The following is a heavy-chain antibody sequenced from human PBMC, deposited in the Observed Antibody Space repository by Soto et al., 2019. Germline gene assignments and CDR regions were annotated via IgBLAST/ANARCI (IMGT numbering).Heavy chain of an antibody. D-gene: IGHD3-3*01. V-gene: IGHV3-23*01. CDR1: GFTFNSYA. CDR2: ISSSGDGT. Sequence: PGGSLRLSCAASGFTFNSYAMTWVRQAPGKGLEWVSIISSSGDGTYYVDSVKGRFTISRDNSRNTLNLQMNSLRAEDTAVYYCAKNADFCSWGLEVWGQGTTVTVSS. CDR3: AKNADFCSWGLEV. J-gene: IGHJ6*02.